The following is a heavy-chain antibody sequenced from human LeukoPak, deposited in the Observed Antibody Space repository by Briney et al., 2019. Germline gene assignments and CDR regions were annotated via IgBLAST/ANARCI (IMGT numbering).Heavy chain of an antibody. Sequence: GGSLRLSCAASGFTVTSNYMNWVRQAPGKGLEWVSVTYSGGGTYYADSVKGRFTISSDNSKNTLCLQMNNLRAEDTAVYYCARDGSGGYRNRGVFDIWGQGTMVTVSS. J-gene: IGHJ3*02. CDR2: TYSGGGT. V-gene: IGHV3-53*01. D-gene: IGHD5-18*01. CDR3: ARDGSGGYRNRGVFDI. CDR1: GFTVTSNY.